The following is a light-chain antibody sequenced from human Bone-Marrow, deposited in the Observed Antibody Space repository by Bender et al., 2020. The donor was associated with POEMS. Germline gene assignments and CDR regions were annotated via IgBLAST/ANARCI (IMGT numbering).Light chain of an antibody. CDR1: TSDVGAYNL. J-gene: IGLJ2*01. Sequence: QSALTQPASLSGSPGQSITISCTGSTSDVGAYNLVSWYQQQPGKAPRLILYEDIKRPSGVSDRFSGSKSGNTASLTISGLQAEDDADYICCSFAGSYTVVFGGGTKLTVL. V-gene: IGLV2-23*01. CDR2: EDI. CDR3: CSFAGSYTVV.